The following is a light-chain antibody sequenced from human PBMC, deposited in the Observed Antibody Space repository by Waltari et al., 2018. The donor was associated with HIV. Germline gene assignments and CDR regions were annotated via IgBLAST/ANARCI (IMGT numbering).Light chain of an antibody. CDR2: EVT. CDR3: SSYSSSGTLL. CDR1: SSDVGDYNY. V-gene: IGLV2-14*01. J-gene: IGLJ3*02. Sequence: QSALTQPASVSGSPGQSIIISCTGTSSDVGDYNYVSWYELHPGKAPNLIIYEVTNRPSGVSNRFSGSKSGNTASLTISGLQAEDEADYYCSSYSSSGTLLFGGGTKLTVL.